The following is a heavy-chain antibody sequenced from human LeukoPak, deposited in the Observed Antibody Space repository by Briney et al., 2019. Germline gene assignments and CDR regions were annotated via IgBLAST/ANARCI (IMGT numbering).Heavy chain of an antibody. V-gene: IGHV3-30*04. Sequence: PGGSLRLSCAASGFTFSSYAMHWVRQAPGKRLEWVAVISYDGSNKYYADSVKGRFTISRDNSKNTLYLQMNSLRAEDTAVYYCARDRGRQLWPTYYFDYWGQGTLVTVSS. CDR2: ISYDGSNK. D-gene: IGHD5-18*01. J-gene: IGHJ4*02. CDR3: ARDRGRQLWPTYYFDY. CDR1: GFTFSSYA.